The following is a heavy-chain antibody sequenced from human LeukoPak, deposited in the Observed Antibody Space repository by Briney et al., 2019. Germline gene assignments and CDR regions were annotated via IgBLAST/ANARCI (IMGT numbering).Heavy chain of an antibody. D-gene: IGHD3-10*01. CDR1: GFTFSSYA. V-gene: IGHV3-23*01. J-gene: IGHJ4*02. Sequence: GGSLRLSCAASGFTFSSYAMSWVRQAPGKGLEWVSAISGSGGSTCYADSVKGRFTISRDNSKNTLYLQMNSLRAEDTAVYYCARAKVRGVIIKSFDYWGQGTLVTVSS. CDR3: ARAKVRGVIIKSFDY. CDR2: ISGSGGST.